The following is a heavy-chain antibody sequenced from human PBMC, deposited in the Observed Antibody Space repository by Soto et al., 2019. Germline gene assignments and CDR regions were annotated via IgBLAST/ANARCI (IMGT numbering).Heavy chain of an antibody. J-gene: IGHJ4*02. CDR2: IYSGGST. CDR3: ARSITFGGVPL. Sequence: VGSLRLSCAASGFTVSSNYMSWVRQAPGKGLEWVSVIYSGGSTYYSDSVKGRFSISRDSSKNTLYLQMNSLRAEDTAVYYCARSITFGGVPLWGQGTLVTVSS. V-gene: IGHV3-66*01. D-gene: IGHD3-16*01. CDR1: GFTVSSNY.